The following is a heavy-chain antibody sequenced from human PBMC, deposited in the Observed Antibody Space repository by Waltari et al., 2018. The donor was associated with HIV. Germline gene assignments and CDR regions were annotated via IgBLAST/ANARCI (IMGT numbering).Heavy chain of an antibody. Sequence: EVRLVESGGGPVQPGGSLRLSCAVSGFTISLYNMNWVRQTPGKGLDEVANISGESKKKDYANSVKGRFIISKDNGQNFLHLQMDRLSVDDSAKYFCAREVTSSKVMNYWGQGTPVIVSS. J-gene: IGHJ4*02. CDR2: ISGESKKK. CDR1: GFTISLYN. V-gene: IGHV3-21*05. D-gene: IGHD2-21*02. CDR3: AREVTSSKVMNY.